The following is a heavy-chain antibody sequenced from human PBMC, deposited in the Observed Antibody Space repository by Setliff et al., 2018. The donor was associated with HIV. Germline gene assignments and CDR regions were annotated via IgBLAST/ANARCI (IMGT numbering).Heavy chain of an antibody. J-gene: IGHJ4*02. D-gene: IGHD3-16*01. CDR2: IKEDGSEK. V-gene: IGHV3-7*01. CDR1: RFTLSSYW. Sequence: GGSLRLSCAASRFTLSSYWMSWVRQAPGKGLEWVANIKEDGSEKYYVDSVKGRFTISRDNAENSVYLQMNSLRAKDTAVYYCARDGGEYWGQGTLVTVSS. CDR3: ARDGGEY.